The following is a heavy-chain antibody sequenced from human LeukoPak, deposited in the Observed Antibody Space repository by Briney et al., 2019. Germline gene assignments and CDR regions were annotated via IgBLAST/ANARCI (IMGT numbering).Heavy chain of an antibody. D-gene: IGHD6-6*01. CDR1: GGSISSYY. CDR2: IYTSGST. V-gene: IGHV4-4*09. CDR3: ARRTYSSSSRYYYYYMDV. J-gene: IGHJ6*03. Sequence: SETLSLTCTVSGGSISSYYWSWIRQPPGKGLEWIGYIYTSGSTNYNPSLKSRVIISVDTSKNQFSLKLSSVTAADTAVYYCARRTYSSSSRYYYYYMDVWGKGTTVTVSS.